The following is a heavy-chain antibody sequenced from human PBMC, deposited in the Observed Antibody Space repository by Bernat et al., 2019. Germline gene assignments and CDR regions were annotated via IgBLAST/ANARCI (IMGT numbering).Heavy chain of an antibody. CDR2: ISYDGSNT. D-gene: IGHD6-19*01. CDR3: AKDGYSSGWSLTYCYYMDV. CDR1: GFTFSSYG. V-gene: IGHV3-30*18. Sequence: QVQLVESGGGVVQPGRSLRLSCAASGFTFSSYGMHWVRQAPGKGLEWVAVISYDGSNTYYADSVKGRFTISRDNSKNTLYLQMNSLGAEDTAVYYGAKDGYSSGWSLTYCYYMDVWGKGTTVTVSS. J-gene: IGHJ6*03.